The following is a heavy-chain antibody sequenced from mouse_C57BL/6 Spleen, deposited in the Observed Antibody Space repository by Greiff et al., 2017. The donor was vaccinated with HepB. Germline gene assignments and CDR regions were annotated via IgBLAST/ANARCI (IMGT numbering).Heavy chain of an antibody. Sequence: QVQLQQSGAELARPGASVKLSCKASGYTFTSYGISWVKQRTGQGLEWIGEIYPRSGNTYYNEKFKGKATLPADKSSSTAYMELRSLTSEDSAVYFCATFITTVVPRGYFDVWGTGTTVTVSS. V-gene: IGHV1-81*01. CDR2: IYPRSGNT. J-gene: IGHJ1*03. D-gene: IGHD1-1*01. CDR3: ATFITTVVPRGYFDV. CDR1: GYTFTSYG.